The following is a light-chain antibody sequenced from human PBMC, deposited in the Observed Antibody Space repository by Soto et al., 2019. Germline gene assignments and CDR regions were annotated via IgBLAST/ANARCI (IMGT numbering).Light chain of an antibody. CDR2: DNN. CDR3: QSYDNDLSVV. Sequence: QSVLTQPPSVSGAPGQRVTISCTGSNSNIGAGHAAQWYQQPPGTTPKLLIYDNNRRPSGVPVRFSGSRSGTSASLAITGLQAEDEADYYCQSYDNDLSVVFGGGTKLTGL. V-gene: IGLV1-40*01. CDR1: NSNIGAGHA. J-gene: IGLJ2*01.